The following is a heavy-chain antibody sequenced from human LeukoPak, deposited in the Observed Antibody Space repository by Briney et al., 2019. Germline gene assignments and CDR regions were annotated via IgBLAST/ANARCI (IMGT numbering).Heavy chain of an antibody. D-gene: IGHD2-21*02. Sequence: GGSLRLSCSASGFTFNTYSMNWVRQAPGKGLEWVSSISSSSSYIYYADSVKGRFTISRDNAKNSLYLQMNSLRAEDTAVYYCARDIVVVTAIRGYFDYWGQGTLVTVSS. CDR2: ISSSSSYI. V-gene: IGHV3-21*01. CDR1: GFTFNTYS. CDR3: ARDIVVVTAIRGYFDY. J-gene: IGHJ4*02.